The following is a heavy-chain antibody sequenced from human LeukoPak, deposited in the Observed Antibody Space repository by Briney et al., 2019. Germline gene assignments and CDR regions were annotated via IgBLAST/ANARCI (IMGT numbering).Heavy chain of an antibody. CDR3: ARVEDTAMASIDY. Sequence: SETLSLTCTVSGGSISSYYWSRVRQPPGKGLEWIGYIYYSGSTNYNPSLKSRVTISVDTSKNQFSLKLSSVTAADTAVYYCARVEDTAMASIDYWGQGTLVTVSS. CDR1: GGSISSYY. V-gene: IGHV4-59*01. J-gene: IGHJ4*02. CDR2: IYYSGST. D-gene: IGHD5-18*01.